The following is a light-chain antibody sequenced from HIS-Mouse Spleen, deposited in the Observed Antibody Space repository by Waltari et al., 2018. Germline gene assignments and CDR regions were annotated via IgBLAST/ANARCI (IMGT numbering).Light chain of an antibody. V-gene: IGLV3-10*01. J-gene: IGLJ2*01. CDR1: ALPNKY. Sequence: SYELTQPPPLSVSPGQTARITCSGDALPNKYAYWYQQKSGQAPVLVSYEDCKRPDGIHERVAGSRSGTMATLTISGDQVEDEADYYCYSTDSSGNHRVFGGGTKLTVL. CDR3: YSTDSSGNHRV. CDR2: EDC.